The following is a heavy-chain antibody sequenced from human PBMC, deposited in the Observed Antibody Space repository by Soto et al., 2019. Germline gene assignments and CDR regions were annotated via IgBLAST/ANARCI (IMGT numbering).Heavy chain of an antibody. J-gene: IGHJ5*02. CDR3: ARVSVGEQWEVNGWFDP. Sequence: EVQLVESGGGLVQPGGSLRLSCAASGFTVSSNYMSWVRQAPGKGLEWVSVIYSGGSTYYADSVKGRFTISRDNSKNTLYLQMNSLRAEDTAVYYCARVSVGEQWEVNGWFDPWGQGTLVTVSS. CDR2: IYSGGST. CDR1: GFTVSSNY. V-gene: IGHV3-66*01. D-gene: IGHD6-19*01.